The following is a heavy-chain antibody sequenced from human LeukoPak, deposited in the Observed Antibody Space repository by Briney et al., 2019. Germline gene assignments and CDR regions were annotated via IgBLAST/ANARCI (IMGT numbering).Heavy chain of an antibody. Sequence: GGSLRLSCAASGFTFSSYAMSWVRQAPGKGLEWVSAISGSGGSTYYADSVKGRFTIPRDNSKNTLYLQMNSLRAEDTAVYYCAKGSSSSSGRPDCWGQGTLVTVSS. CDR3: AKGSSSSSGRPDC. J-gene: IGHJ4*02. CDR1: GFTFSSYA. D-gene: IGHD6-6*01. CDR2: ISGSGGST. V-gene: IGHV3-23*01.